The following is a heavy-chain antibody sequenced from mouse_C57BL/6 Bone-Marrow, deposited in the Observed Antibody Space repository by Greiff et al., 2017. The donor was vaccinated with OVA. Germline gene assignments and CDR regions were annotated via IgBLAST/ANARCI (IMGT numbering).Heavy chain of an antibody. CDR2: INPYNGGT. D-gene: IGHD1-1*01. Sequence: VQLQQSGPVLVKPGASVKMSCKASGYTFTDYYMNWVKQSHGKSLEWIGVINPYNGGTSYNQKFKGKATLTVDKSSSTAYMELNSLTSEDSAVYYCARGFIYYGSSYAWFAYWGQGTLVTVSA. CDR3: ARGFIYYGSSYAWFAY. CDR1: GYTFTDYY. V-gene: IGHV1-19*01. J-gene: IGHJ3*01.